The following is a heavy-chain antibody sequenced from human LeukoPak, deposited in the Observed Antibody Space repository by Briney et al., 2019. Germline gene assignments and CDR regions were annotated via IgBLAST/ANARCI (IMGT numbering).Heavy chain of an antibody. Sequence: PGGSLRLSCAASGFTFSSYAMAWVRQAPGKGLEWVSAMGGSVGSTYYADSVKGRFTISRDNSKKTLYPQMNSLRAEDTAVYYCAKLRPGFMFFFDFWGQGTLVTVSS. J-gene: IGHJ4*02. CDR3: AKLRPGFMFFFDF. D-gene: IGHD3/OR15-3a*01. CDR1: GFTFSSYA. V-gene: IGHV3-23*01. CDR2: MGGSVGST.